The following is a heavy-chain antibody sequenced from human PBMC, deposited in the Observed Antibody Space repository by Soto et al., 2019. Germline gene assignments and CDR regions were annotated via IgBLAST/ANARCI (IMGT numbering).Heavy chain of an antibody. CDR3: AKDSHYDVLTGYSRNSFDM. J-gene: IGHJ3*02. D-gene: IGHD3-9*01. Sequence: ASVKVSCKAFGYIFTGYYMHWVRQAPGQGLEWMGWINPNIGGTNHAQRFQGRVTMTRDTSISTAYMELSGLRSDDTAVYYCAKDSHYDVLTGYSRNSFDMWGQGTKVTVS. CDR1: GYIFTGYY. V-gene: IGHV1-2*02. CDR2: INPNIGGT.